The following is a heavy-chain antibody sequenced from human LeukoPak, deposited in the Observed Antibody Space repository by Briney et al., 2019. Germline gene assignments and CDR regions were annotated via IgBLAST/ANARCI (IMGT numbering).Heavy chain of an antibody. CDR2: IYSGGGT. V-gene: IGHV3-66*01. Sequence: GGSLRLSCAASGFTVSSNYMRWVRQAPGKGLEWVSVIYSGGGTYYADSVKGRFTISRDTSMNTLYLQMNSLRADDTAVYYCARGPPGQQLLFWGQGTPVTVSS. D-gene: IGHD6-13*01. CDR1: GFTVSSNY. J-gene: IGHJ4*02. CDR3: ARGPPGQQLLF.